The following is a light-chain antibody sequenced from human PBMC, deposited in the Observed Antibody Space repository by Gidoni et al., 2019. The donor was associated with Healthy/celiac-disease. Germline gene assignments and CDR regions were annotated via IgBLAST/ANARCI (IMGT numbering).Light chain of an antibody. CDR1: SSNIGAVSD. Sequence: QSVLTQPPSVSGAPGQRVTISCTGSSSNIGAVSDVHWYQQLPGTAPKLLIYGNSNRPSGVPDRFSGSKSGTSASLAITGLQAEDEADYYCQSYDGSLSGVVFGGGTKLTVL. CDR2: GNS. J-gene: IGLJ2*01. V-gene: IGLV1-40*01. CDR3: QSYDGSLSGVV.